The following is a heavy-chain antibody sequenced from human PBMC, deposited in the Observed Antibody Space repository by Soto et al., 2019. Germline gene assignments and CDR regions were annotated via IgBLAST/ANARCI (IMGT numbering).Heavy chain of an antibody. J-gene: IGHJ4*02. V-gene: IGHV1-3*01. D-gene: IGHD3-9*01. CDR2: IDAGNGNT. CDR1: GYTFTRNA. Sequence: QVQLVQSGAEVKKPGASVKVSCKASGYTFTRNAIHWVRQAPGQRLEWIGKIDAGNGNTKYSQKFQDRVTITRDTSASAAYMELRTLRSEDTSISFCARSETDYSGFDFWGQGTLVTVSS. CDR3: ARSETDYSGFDF.